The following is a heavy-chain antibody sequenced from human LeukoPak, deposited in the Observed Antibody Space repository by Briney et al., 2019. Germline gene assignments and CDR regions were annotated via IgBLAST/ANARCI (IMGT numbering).Heavy chain of an antibody. J-gene: IGHJ4*02. CDR1: GYTFTSYD. Sequence: ASVKVSCKASGYTFTSYDINWVRQVAGQGLEWMGWMNPNSGNTGYAQKFQGRVTMTRNTSISTAYMELSSLRSEDTAVYYCARSDRGVITTGWGQGTLVTVSS. CDR3: ARSDRGVITTG. CDR2: MNPNSGNT. D-gene: IGHD3-22*01. V-gene: IGHV1-8*01.